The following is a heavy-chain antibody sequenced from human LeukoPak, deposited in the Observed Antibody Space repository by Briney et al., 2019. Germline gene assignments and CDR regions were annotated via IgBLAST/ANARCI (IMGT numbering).Heavy chain of an antibody. CDR1: GYTFPGYY. CDR2: INPNSGGT. CDR3: AREHSSSSGKVFDY. V-gene: IGHV1-2*02. Sequence: ASVKVSCKASGYTFPGYYMHRVRQAPGQGLEWMGWINPNSGGTNYAQKFQGRVTMTRDTSISTAYMELSRLRSDDTAVYYCAREHSSSSGKVFDYWGQGTLATVSS. J-gene: IGHJ4*02. D-gene: IGHD6-6*01.